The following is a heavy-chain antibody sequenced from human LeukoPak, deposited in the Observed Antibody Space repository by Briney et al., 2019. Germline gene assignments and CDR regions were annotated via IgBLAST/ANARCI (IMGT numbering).Heavy chain of an antibody. D-gene: IGHD2-15*01. J-gene: IGHJ4*02. Sequence: ASVKVSCKASGYTFTSYDINWVRQATGQGLEWMGWMNPNSGNTGYAQKFQGRVTMTRNTSISTAYMELSSLRSEGTAVYYCARGTHGGGSYYFDYWGQGTLVTVSS. CDR2: MNPNSGNT. CDR3: ARGTHGGGSYYFDY. V-gene: IGHV1-8*01. CDR1: GYTFTSYD.